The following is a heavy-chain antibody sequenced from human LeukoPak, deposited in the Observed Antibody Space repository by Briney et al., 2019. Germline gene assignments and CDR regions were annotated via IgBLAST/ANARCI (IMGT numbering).Heavy chain of an antibody. D-gene: IGHD4-17*01. Sequence: PGGSLRLSCAASGFTFSSYSMNWVRQAPGKGLEWVSSISSSSSYIYYADSVKGRLTISRDNSKNTLYLQMNSLRGEDTAVYYCAKHKENYGDSCLDDYWGQGTLATVSS. CDR3: AKHKENYGDSCLDDY. J-gene: IGHJ4*02. CDR1: GFTFSSYS. CDR2: ISSSSSYI. V-gene: IGHV3-21*04.